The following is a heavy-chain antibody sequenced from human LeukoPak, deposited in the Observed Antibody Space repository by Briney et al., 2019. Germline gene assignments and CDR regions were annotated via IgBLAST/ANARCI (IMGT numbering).Heavy chain of an antibody. CDR1: GFTVSNNY. CDR2: ISYDGSSK. Sequence: PGGSLRLSCAASGFTVSNNYMSWVRQAPGKGLEWVAVISYDGSSKFHADSVNGRFTISRDNSKNTLYLQMNSLRAEDTAVYYCARDSQSTADYWGQGTLVTVSS. V-gene: IGHV3-30*14. J-gene: IGHJ4*02. D-gene: IGHD2-2*01. CDR3: ARDSQSTADY.